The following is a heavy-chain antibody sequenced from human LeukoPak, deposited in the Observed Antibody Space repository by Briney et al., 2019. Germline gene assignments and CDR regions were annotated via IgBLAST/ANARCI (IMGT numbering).Heavy chain of an antibody. D-gene: IGHD2-8*01. J-gene: IGHJ4*02. CDR1: GFTFSTYT. CDR3: ARGGYACANGLCHDY. V-gene: IGHV3-21*01. Sequence: GGSLRLSCAASGFTFSTYTMNWVRQAPGKGLEWVSLISSSSSSMYYTDSVKGRFTTSRDNAKNSLYLQMNSLRAEDTAVYYCARGGYACANGLCHDYWGQGTLVTVSS. CDR2: ISSSSSSM.